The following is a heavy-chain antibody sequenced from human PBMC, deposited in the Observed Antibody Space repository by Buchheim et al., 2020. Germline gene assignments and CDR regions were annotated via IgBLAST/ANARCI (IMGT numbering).Heavy chain of an antibody. J-gene: IGHJ2*01. V-gene: IGHV3-30-3*01. CDR2: ISYDGSNE. Sequence: QVQLVESGGGVVQPGRSLRLSCAASGFTFSNYAMHWVRQAPGKGLEWMALISYDGSNEYYASSVKGRVTISRDNSKNKLYLQMNSLRTEDTAVYYCARRSSSSYWYFDLWGRGTL. CDR3: ARRSSSSYWYFDL. D-gene: IGHD6-13*01. CDR1: GFTFSNYA.